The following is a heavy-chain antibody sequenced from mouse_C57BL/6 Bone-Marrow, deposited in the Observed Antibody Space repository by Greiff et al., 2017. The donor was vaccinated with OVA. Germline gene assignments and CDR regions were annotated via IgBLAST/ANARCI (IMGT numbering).Heavy chain of an antibody. V-gene: IGHV2-9-1*01. CDR3: ARNYYYGSSPCPWFAY. CDR1: GFSLTSYA. Sequence: VQLQESGPGLVAPSQSLSITCTVSGFSLTSYAISWVRQPPGKGLEWLGVIWTGGGTNYNSALKSRLSISKDNSKSQVFLKMNSLQTDDTARYYCARNYYYGSSPCPWFAYWGQGTLVTVSA. CDR2: IWTGGGT. D-gene: IGHD1-1*01. J-gene: IGHJ3*01.